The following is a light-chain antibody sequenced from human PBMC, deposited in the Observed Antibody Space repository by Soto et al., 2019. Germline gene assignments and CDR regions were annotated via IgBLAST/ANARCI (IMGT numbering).Light chain of an antibody. CDR3: QSYDSSLNAVV. V-gene: IGLV1-40*01. CDR2: GNN. CDR1: TSNIGARYD. J-gene: IGLJ2*01. Sequence: QSVLTQPPSVSGAPGQRVTISCTGSTSNIGARYDVHWYQHLPGTAPKLLIYGNNNRPSGVPDRFSGSKSGTSASLAITGLQAEDEADYYCQSYDSSLNAVVFGGGTKLTVL.